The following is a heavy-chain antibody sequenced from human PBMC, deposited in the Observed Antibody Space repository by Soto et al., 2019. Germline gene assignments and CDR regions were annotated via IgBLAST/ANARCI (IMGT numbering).Heavy chain of an antibody. Sequence: EVQLVESGGGLVQPGGSLRLSCAASGFTFSSYSMNWVRQAPGKGLEWVSYISSTTIYYADSVKGRFTISRDNAKNSLYLQMNNLRAEDTAVYYCARDGGQWLNWFDPWGQGTLVTVSS. V-gene: IGHV3-48*01. D-gene: IGHD6-19*01. CDR2: ISSTTI. CDR3: ARDGGQWLNWFDP. J-gene: IGHJ5*02. CDR1: GFTFSSYS.